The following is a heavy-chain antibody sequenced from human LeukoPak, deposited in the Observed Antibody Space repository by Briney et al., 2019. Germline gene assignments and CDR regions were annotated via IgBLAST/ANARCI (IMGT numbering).Heavy chain of an antibody. J-gene: IGHJ6*03. D-gene: IGHD1-26*01. CDR1: GFTFSAYW. V-gene: IGHV3-21*01. Sequence: GGSLRLSCEASGFTFSAYWMSWVRQAPGKAMEWVSSITSSGTYIFYADSVKGRFTISRDNAKNSLYLQMDSLGPEDTAVYYCARDPYSGNYGNDYYYYMDVWGKGTTVTISS. CDR2: ITSSGTYI. CDR3: ARDPYSGNYGNDYYYYMDV.